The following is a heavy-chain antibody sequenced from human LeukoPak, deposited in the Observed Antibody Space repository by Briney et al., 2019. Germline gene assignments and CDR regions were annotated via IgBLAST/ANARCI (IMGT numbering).Heavy chain of an antibody. CDR1: GFTFDDYA. Sequence: GGSLRLSCAPSGFTFDDYAMHWVRQAPGKGLEWVSGISWNSRSIGYADSVKGRFTISRDNAKNSLYLQMNSLRAEDMALYYCAKDMGGLAMGPFDYWGQGTLVTVSS. D-gene: IGHD3-16*01. CDR3: AKDMGGLAMGPFDY. J-gene: IGHJ4*02. CDR2: ISWNSRSI. V-gene: IGHV3-9*03.